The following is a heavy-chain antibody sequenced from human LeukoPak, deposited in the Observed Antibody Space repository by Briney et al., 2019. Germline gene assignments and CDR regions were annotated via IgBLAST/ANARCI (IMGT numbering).Heavy chain of an antibody. V-gene: IGHV3-21*01. Sequence: GGSLRLPCAAYGFTFSSYSMNWVRQAPGKGLEWVSSISSSSSYIYYADSVKGRFTISRDNAKNSLYLQMNSLRAEDTAVYYCARDQRWLQAPGVDYWGQGTLVTVSS. CDR3: ARDQRWLQAPGVDY. CDR2: ISSSSSYI. CDR1: GFTFSSYS. J-gene: IGHJ4*02. D-gene: IGHD5-24*01.